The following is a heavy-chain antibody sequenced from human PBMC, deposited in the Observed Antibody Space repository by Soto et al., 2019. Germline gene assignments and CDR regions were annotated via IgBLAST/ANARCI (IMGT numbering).Heavy chain of an antibody. CDR1: GFTFSSYA. CDR2: ISGSGGST. J-gene: IGHJ4*02. D-gene: IGHD3-10*01. Sequence: GGALRLSCAASGFTFSSYAMSWVRQAPGKGLEWVSAISGSGGSTYYADSVKGRFTISRDNSKNTLYLQMNSLRAEDTAVYYCAKVPNYYGSGALDYWGQGTLVTVSS. V-gene: IGHV3-23*01. CDR3: AKVPNYYGSGALDY.